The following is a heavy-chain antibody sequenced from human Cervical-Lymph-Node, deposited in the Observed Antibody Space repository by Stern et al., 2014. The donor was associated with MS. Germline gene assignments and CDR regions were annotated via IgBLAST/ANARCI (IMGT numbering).Heavy chain of an antibody. Sequence: VQLVESGAEVKGPGASVKVSCKASGYTFSSYYMHWVRQAPGQGLEWMGIIKPHGGSTTYAQRVQGRLTLTRDTSTSTVYMGLTSLRSEDTAVYYCALYSGTFYWGQGTLVTVSS. D-gene: IGHD5-12*01. CDR2: IKPHGGST. V-gene: IGHV1-46*01. CDR1: GYTFSSYY. J-gene: IGHJ4*02. CDR3: ALYSGTFY.